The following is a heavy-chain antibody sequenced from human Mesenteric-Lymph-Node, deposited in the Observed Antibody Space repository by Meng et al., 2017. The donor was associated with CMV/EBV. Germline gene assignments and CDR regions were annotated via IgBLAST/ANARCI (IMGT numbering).Heavy chain of an antibody. D-gene: IGHD2-21*01. CDR2: ISGGGDNT. Sequence: CAASGFTFSNSGMSWVRQAPGKGLDWVSTISGGGDNTHYADSVKGRFTISRDNSKDTLYLQMDSLRVEDTAVYYCARDAGIAWPFDYWGQGTQVTVSS. V-gene: IGHV3-23*01. CDR3: ARDAGIAWPFDY. J-gene: IGHJ4*02. CDR1: GFTFSNSG.